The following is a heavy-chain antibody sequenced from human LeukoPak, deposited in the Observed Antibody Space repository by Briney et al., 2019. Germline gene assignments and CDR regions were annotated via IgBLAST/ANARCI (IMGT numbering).Heavy chain of an antibody. V-gene: IGHV3-23*01. CDR1: GFTFSSYG. Sequence: GGSLRLSCAASGFTFSSYGMSWVRQAPGKGLEWVSAIETGGASTYYADSVKGRFSISRDNSKNTLYLQMNSLRAEDTAVYYCARDLMGIAYRGAFYYWGQGTLVTVSS. D-gene: IGHD6-13*01. CDR3: ARDLMGIAYRGAFYY. CDR2: IETGGAST. J-gene: IGHJ4*02.